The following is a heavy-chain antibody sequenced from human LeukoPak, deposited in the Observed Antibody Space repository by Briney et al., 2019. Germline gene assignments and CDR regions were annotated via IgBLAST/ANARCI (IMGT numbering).Heavy chain of an antibody. D-gene: IGHD5-12*01. Sequence: ASVKVSCKASGYTFTSYDINWVRQATGQGLEWMGWMNPNSGNTGYAQKFQGRVTMTRNTSISTAYMELRSLRSDDTAVYYCARGSGRLRGYDSNYWGQGTLVTVSS. CDR1: GYTFTSYD. J-gene: IGHJ4*02. CDR3: ARGSGRLRGYDSNY. V-gene: IGHV1-8*01. CDR2: MNPNSGNT.